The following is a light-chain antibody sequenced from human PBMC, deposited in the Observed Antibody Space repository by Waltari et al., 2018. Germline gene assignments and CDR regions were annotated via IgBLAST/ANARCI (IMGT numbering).Light chain of an antibody. CDR2: DFS. CDR1: SSDVGGCNF. J-gene: IGLJ3*02. Sequence: QSALTQPASVSGSPGQSITISCAGTSSDVGGCNFVSWYQPNPGKAPKPQIFDFSHRPSVISTRFSGSESGNTASLTISGLQAEDEADYYCTSYTNTNSLVFGGGTKLTVL. CDR3: TSYTNTNSLV. V-gene: IGLV2-14*03.